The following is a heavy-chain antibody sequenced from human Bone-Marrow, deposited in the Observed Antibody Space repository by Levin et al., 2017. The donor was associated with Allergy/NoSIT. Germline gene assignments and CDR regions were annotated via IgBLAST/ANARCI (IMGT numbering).Heavy chain of an antibody. Sequence: GESLKISCRGSGYNFITYWIAWVRQMPGKGLEKMGVIYPGDSETRYSPSFEGHVTISVDKSIDTAYLQWSSLKASDTAMYYCTRQESVVGRGAGFDAWGQGTLVTVSS. CDR2: IYPGDSET. D-gene: IGHD2-15*01. CDR1: GYNFITYW. J-gene: IGHJ5*02. CDR3: TRQESVVGRGAGFDA. V-gene: IGHV5-51*01.